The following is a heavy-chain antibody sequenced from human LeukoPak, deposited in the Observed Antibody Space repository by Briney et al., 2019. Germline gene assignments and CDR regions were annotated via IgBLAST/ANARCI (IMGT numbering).Heavy chain of an antibody. CDR3: AKVWYGDYEMYFDY. J-gene: IGHJ4*02. Sequence: GGSLRLSCATSGFLFSDAWMHWVRQAPGQGLEWVGHIRSRADGGTTDYAAPVKGRFTISSDDSKNTVYLQMNSLKTEDTAVYYCAKVWYGDYEMYFDYWGQGTLVTVSS. V-gene: IGHV3-15*01. CDR1: GFLFSDAW. D-gene: IGHD4-17*01. CDR2: IRSRADGGTT.